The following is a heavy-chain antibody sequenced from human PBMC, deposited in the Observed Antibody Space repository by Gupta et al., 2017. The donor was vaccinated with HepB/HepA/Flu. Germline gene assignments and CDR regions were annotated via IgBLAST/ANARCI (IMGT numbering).Heavy chain of an antibody. V-gene: IGHV1-18*01. CDR3: ARSTYYDFWSGYNFDY. CDR2: ISAYNGNT. CDR1: GYTFTSYG. D-gene: IGHD3-3*01. J-gene: IGHJ4*02. Sequence: VKVSCKASGYTFTSYGISWVRQAPGQGLEWMGWISAYNGNTNYAQKLQGRVTMTTDTSTSTAYMELRSLRSDDTAVYYCARSTYYDFWSGYNFDYWGQGTLVTVSS.